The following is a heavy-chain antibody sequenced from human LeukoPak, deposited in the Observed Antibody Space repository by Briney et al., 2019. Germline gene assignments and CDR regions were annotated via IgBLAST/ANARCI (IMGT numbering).Heavy chain of an antibody. CDR2: ISSDSSDI. J-gene: IGHJ4*02. Sequence: GGSLRLSCAASGFTFSSFDMNWVRQAPGKGLEWVSSISSDSSDIYYADSVKGRFTISRDSAKNSLYLQMNSLRAEDTALYFCARQLSGGAYWGQGTLVTVSS. D-gene: IGHD1-1*01. CDR3: ARQLSGGAY. CDR1: GFTFSSFD. V-gene: IGHV3-21*01.